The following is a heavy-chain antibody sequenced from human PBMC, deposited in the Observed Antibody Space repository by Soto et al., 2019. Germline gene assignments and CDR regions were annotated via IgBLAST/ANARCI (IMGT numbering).Heavy chain of an antibody. CDR3: AKRRGAGGHFDY. CDR2: VSIGGST. V-gene: IGHV3-23*01. Sequence: VQLLESGGGLVQPEGSLRLSCAASGFTFSSYAMGWVHQGPGKGLEWVAVVSIGGSTHYADSVRGRFTISRDNSKNTLSLQMNSLTAEDTAIYFCAKRRGAGGHFDYWGQGALVTVSS. CDR1: GFTFSSYA. J-gene: IGHJ4*02. D-gene: IGHD2-15*01.